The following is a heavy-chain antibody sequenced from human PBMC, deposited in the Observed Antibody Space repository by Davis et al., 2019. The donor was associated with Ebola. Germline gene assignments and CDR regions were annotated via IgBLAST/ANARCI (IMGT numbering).Heavy chain of an antibody. CDR3: ARDRTGYYGMDV. Sequence: SVKVSCKASGYTFTSYAMHWVRQAPGQGLEWMGGIIPIFGTANYAQKFQGRVTITADESTSTAYMELSSLRSEDTAVYYCARDRTGYYGMDVWGKGTTVTVSS. CDR2: IIPIFGTA. D-gene: IGHD1-1*01. CDR1: GYTFTSYA. J-gene: IGHJ6*04. V-gene: IGHV1-69*13.